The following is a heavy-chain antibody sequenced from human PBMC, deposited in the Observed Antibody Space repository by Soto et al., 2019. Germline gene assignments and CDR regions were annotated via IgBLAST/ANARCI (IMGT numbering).Heavy chain of an antibody. Sequence: ASVKVSCKASGYTFTSYGISWVRQAPGQGLEWMGWISAYNGNTNYAQKLQGRVTMTTDTSTSTAYMELRSLRSDDTTVYYCAREAVFFIVGATDYWGQGTLVTVSS. D-gene: IGHD1-26*01. J-gene: IGHJ4*02. CDR1: GYTFTSYG. V-gene: IGHV1-18*01. CDR3: AREAVFFIVGATDY. CDR2: ISAYNGNT.